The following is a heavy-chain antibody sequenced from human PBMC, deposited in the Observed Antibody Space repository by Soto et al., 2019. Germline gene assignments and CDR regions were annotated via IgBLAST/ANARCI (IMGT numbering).Heavy chain of an antibody. CDR1: GFTFSSYA. CDR3: AKRVYYYDSSGYFWFDP. Sequence: GGSLRLSCAASGFTFSSYAMSWVRQAPGKGLEWVSAISGSGGSTYYADSVKGRFTISRDNSKNTLYLQMNSLRAEDTAVYYCAKRVYYYDSSGYFWFDPWGQGTLVTVS. D-gene: IGHD3-22*01. J-gene: IGHJ5*02. CDR2: ISGSGGST. V-gene: IGHV3-23*01.